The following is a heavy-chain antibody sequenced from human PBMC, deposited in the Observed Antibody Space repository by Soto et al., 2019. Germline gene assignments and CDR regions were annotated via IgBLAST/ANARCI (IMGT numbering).Heavy chain of an antibody. J-gene: IGHJ6*02. CDR2: ISYDGSNK. CDR1: GFTFSSYG. Sequence: GSLRLSCAASGFTFSSYGMHWVRQAPGKGLEWVAVISYDGSNKYYADSVKGRFTISRDNSKNTLYLQMNSLRAEDTAVYYCAKEVMITFGGVIAQSSDYYYYGMDVWGQGTTVTVSS. D-gene: IGHD3-16*02. CDR3: AKEVMITFGGVIAQSSDYYYYGMDV. V-gene: IGHV3-30*18.